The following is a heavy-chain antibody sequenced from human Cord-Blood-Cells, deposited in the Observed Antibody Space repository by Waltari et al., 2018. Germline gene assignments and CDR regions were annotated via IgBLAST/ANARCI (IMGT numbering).Heavy chain of an antibody. D-gene: IGHD4-4*01. CDR2: CIPDVGKA. CDR3: AGPTTVTSDYYYYYMDV. V-gene: IGHV1-69*01. J-gene: IGHJ6*03. Sequence: QVQLVQSGAEVKKPGSSVKVSCKASGGTFRSYASSWVRTAPGQGLVWMGGCIPDVGKANYRQKFQGRVTSTADDATSTAYMELSSRRSGDTAVYYCAGPTTVTSDYYYYYMDVWGKGTTVTVSS. CDR1: GGTFRSYA.